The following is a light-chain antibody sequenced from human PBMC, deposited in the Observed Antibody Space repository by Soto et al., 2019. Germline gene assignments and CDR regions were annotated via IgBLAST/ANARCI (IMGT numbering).Light chain of an antibody. CDR3: SSYTTSTTYV. V-gene: IGLV2-14*03. Sequence: QPVLTQPASVSGSPGQSITISCTGTSSDVGAYNYVSWYQQHPGKAPKLIIYDVSNRPSGISTRFSGSKSGNTASLTISGLQAEDEADYHCSSYTTSTTYVFGTATKVTVL. CDR1: SSDVGAYNY. CDR2: DVS. J-gene: IGLJ1*01.